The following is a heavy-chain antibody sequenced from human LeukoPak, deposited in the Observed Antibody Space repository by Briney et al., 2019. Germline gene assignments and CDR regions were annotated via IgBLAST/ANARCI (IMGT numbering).Heavy chain of an antibody. V-gene: IGHV4-61*02. J-gene: IGHJ4*02. Sequence: PSETLSLTCTVSGGSISSGSYYWSWIRQPAGKGLEWIGRIYTSGSTNYNPSLKSRVTISVDTSKNQFSLKLSSVTAADTAVYYCARRYYGDLDYWGQGTLVTVSS. CDR1: GGSISSGSYY. D-gene: IGHD4-17*01. CDR3: ARRYYGDLDY. CDR2: IYTSGST.